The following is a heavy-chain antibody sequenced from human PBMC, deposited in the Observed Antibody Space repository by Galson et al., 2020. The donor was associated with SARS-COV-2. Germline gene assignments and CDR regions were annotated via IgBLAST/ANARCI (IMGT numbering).Heavy chain of an antibody. CDR1: GGSFSGYF. J-gene: IGHJ6*02. CDR3: ARVVYGDPYYYSLDV. D-gene: IGHD4-17*01. V-gene: IGHV4-34*01. CDR2: INHSGST. Sequence: SETLSLTCDVSGGSFSGYFWAWIRQPPGKGLEWIGEINHSGSTNYSPSLKSRVIISVDTSRNHFSLKLGSVTAADTAVYFCARVVYGDPYYYSLDVWGQGTTVFVSS.